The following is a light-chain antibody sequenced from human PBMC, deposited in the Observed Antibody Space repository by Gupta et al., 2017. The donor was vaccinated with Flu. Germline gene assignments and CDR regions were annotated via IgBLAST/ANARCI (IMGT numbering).Light chain of an antibody. CDR1: QSVNTDY. Sequence: ATLLLSPGERGILCCRASQSVNTDYLAWYQQKSGQAPRILIYAASHRDAGIPDRFSGSGSGTDFALTISRLKPEDFAAYYCQQYGSSPHTFGQGTTVEIK. V-gene: IGKV3-20*01. CDR3: QQYGSSPHT. J-gene: IGKJ1*01. CDR2: AAS.